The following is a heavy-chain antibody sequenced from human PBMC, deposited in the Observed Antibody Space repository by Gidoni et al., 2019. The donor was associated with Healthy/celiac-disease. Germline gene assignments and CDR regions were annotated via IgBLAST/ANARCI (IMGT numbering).Heavy chain of an antibody. V-gene: IGHV3-21*01. CDR3: ARLYYYGSGSQSPYYYGMDV. Sequence: EVQLVESGGGLVKPGGSLRLSCAASGFTFSRYSMNWVRQAPGKGREWVSSISSSSSYIYYADSVKGRFTISRDNAKNSLYLQMNSLRAEDTAVYYCARLYYYGSGSQSPYYYGMDVWGQGTTVTVSS. CDR1: GFTFSRYS. CDR2: ISSSSSYI. J-gene: IGHJ6*02. D-gene: IGHD3-10*01.